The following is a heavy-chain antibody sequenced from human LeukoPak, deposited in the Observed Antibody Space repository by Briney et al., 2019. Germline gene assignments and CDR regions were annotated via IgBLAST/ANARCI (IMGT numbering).Heavy chain of an antibody. D-gene: IGHD5-18*01. Sequence: QTGGSLRLSCAVSGFSFSTYAMSWVRQAPGKGLEWGSAISGSGGSTYYADSVKGRFTISRDNSKNTLYLQMNSLRAEDTAVYYCAKASTGYSPDYWGQGTLVTVSS. CDR2: ISGSGGST. CDR1: GFSFSTYA. CDR3: AKASTGYSPDY. V-gene: IGHV3-23*01. J-gene: IGHJ4*02.